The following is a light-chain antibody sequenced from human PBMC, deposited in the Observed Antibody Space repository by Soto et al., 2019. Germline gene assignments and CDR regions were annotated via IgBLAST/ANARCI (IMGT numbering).Light chain of an antibody. CDR2: GAS. Sequence: MTQSPSTLSASVGDRVTITCRASQSISSNLAWYQQKPGQAPRLLIYGASTRATGIPARFSGSGSGTDFTLTITSLEPEDFAVYYCQQRSNWPPTFGQGTKV. CDR3: QQRSNWPPT. CDR1: QSISSN. J-gene: IGKJ1*01. V-gene: IGKV3-15*01.